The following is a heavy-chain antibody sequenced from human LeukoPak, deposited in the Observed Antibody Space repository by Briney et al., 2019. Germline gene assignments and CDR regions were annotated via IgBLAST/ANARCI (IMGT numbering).Heavy chain of an antibody. CDR1: GFTFRSYA. J-gene: IGHJ4*02. Sequence: GGSLRLSCAASGFTFRSYAIHWVRQAPGKGLEWVAVISYDGNNQYYADSVKGRFTISRDNSKNTVHLQMISLRPEDTAVYYCTRDFSSGWVGDFDYWGQGTLVTVSS. CDR3: TRDFSSGWVGDFDY. CDR2: ISYDGNNQ. D-gene: IGHD6-19*01. V-gene: IGHV3-30*01.